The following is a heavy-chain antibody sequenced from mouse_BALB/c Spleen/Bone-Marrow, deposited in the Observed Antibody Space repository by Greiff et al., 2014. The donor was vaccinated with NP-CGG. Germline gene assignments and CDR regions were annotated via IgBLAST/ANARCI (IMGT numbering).Heavy chain of an antibody. J-gene: IGHJ4*01. CDR2: ISYDGSN. D-gene: IGHD3-3*01. CDR1: GYSITSGYY. V-gene: IGHV3-6*01. CDR3: ASGEGHAMDY. Sequence: EVKLQQSGPGLVKPSQSLSLTCSVTGYSITSGYYWYWIRQLPGNQLEWLGYISYDGSNNYNPSLKNRISITRDTSKNQFFLKLKSVTTEDTATYDCASGEGHAMDYWGQGTSVTVSS.